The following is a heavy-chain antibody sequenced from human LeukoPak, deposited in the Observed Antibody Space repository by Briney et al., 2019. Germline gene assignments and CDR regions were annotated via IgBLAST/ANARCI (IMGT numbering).Heavy chain of an antibody. CDR2: ISSSSSYK. CDR3: ARVSYGSGTTYYYYYMDV. Sequence: ETLSLTCAVSGGSISGNSYYWGWIRQPPGKGLEWVSSISSSSSYKYYADSVKGRFTISRDNEKNSLYLQMDSLRAEDTAVYYCARVSYGSGTTYYYYYMDVWGKGTTVTVSS. CDR1: GGSISGNS. J-gene: IGHJ6*03. V-gene: IGHV3-21*01. D-gene: IGHD1-14*01.